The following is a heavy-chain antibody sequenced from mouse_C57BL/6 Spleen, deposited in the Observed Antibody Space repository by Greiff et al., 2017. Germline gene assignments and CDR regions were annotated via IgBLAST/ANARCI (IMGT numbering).Heavy chain of an antibody. CDR2: IYPRDGST. V-gene: IGHV1-85*01. CDR1: GYTFTSYD. Sequence: QVQLQQSGPELVKPGASVKLSCKASGYTFTSYDINWVKQRPGQGLEWIGWIYPRDGSTKYNEKFKGKATLTVDTSSSTAYMELHSLTSEDSAVYFCARRYYYGSSSGGAMDYWGQGTSVTVSS. J-gene: IGHJ4*01. CDR3: ARRYYYGSSSGGAMDY. D-gene: IGHD1-1*01.